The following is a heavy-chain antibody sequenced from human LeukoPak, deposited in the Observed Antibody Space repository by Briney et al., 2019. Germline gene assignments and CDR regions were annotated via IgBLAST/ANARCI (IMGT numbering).Heavy chain of an antibody. J-gene: IGHJ4*02. D-gene: IGHD3-9*01. CDR1: GYSFTSYW. CDR3: TRSPDIDILTGYSRYYFDY. CDR2: IYPGDSDT. Sequence: GESLKISCKGSGYSFTSYWIGWVRQMPGKGLEWMGIIYPGDSDTRYSPSFQGQVTISADKSISTAYLQWNSLKASDTAIYYCTRSPDIDILTGYSRYYFDYWGQGTLVTVSS. V-gene: IGHV5-51*01.